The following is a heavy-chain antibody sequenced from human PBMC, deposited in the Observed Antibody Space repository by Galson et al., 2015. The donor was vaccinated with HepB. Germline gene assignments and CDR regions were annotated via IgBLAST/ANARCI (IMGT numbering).Heavy chain of an antibody. D-gene: IGHD3-10*01. J-gene: IGHJ6*02. CDR1: GFTFSSYA. CDR2: ISYDGSNK. Sequence: SLRLSCAASGFTFSSYAMHWVRQAPGKGLEWVAVISYDGSNKYYADSVKGRFTISRDNSKNTLYLQMNSLRAEDTAVYYCARTLLWFGELDPDYYYYGMDVWGQGTTVTVSS. CDR3: ARTLLWFGELDPDYYYYGMDV. V-gene: IGHV3-30-3*01.